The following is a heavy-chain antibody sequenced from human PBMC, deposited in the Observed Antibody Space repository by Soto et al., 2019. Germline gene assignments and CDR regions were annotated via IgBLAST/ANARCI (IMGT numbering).Heavy chain of an antibody. J-gene: IGHJ4*02. CDR1: GCSISSDGYY. CDR3: AREGMVTGNDY. CDR2: IYYSGST. D-gene: IGHD3-10*01. Sequence: ESRSRKGTFSGCSISSDGYYWSWIRQHPGKGLEWIGYIYYSGSTYYNPSLKSRVTISVDTSKNQLSLKLSSVTAADTAVYYCAREGMVTGNDYWGQGTQVTVSS. V-gene: IGHV4-31*03.